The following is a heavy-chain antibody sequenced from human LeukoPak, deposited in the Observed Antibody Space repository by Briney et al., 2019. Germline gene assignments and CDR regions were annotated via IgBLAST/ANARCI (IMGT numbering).Heavy chain of an antibody. D-gene: IGHD5-18*01. Sequence: PGGSLRLSCAASAFTFSSYAMSWVRQAPGKGLEWVSAISSGGDNTYYADSVKGPLTISRDNSKNTLYVQMTSLRAEDTAVYYCAREDATMVLSLDYWGQGALVTVSS. J-gene: IGHJ4*02. V-gene: IGHV3-23*01. CDR2: ISSGGDNT. CDR3: AREDATMVLSLDY. CDR1: AFTFSSYA.